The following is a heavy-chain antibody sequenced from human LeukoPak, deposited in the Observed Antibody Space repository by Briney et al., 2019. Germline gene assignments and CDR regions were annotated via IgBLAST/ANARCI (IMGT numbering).Heavy chain of an antibody. CDR1: GGSIRSYY. CDR2: IYYSGST. V-gene: IGHV4-59*05. Sequence: PSETLSLTCTVSGGSIRSYYWNWIRQPPGKGLEWIGSIYYSGSTYYNPSLKSRVTISVDTSKNQFSLKLSSVTAADTAVYYCARQLIAAASPWGQGTLVTVSS. CDR3: ARQLIAAASP. J-gene: IGHJ5*02. D-gene: IGHD6-13*01.